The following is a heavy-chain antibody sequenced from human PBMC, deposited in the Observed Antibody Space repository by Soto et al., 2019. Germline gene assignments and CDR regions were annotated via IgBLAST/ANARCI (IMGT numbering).Heavy chain of an antibody. Sequence: EGSRVGYGAGSRLTVNSNYMSWVRQAPGKGLEWVSVIYSGGSTYYADSVKGRFTISRDNSKNTLYLEMNSLRAEDTAVYYCTKLRTLTTGASDCWGKGTLFTVSS. D-gene: IGHD4-17*01. CDR2: IYSGGST. CDR1: RLTVNSNY. V-gene: IGHV3-53*01. J-gene: IGHJ4*02. CDR3: TKLRTLTTGASDC.